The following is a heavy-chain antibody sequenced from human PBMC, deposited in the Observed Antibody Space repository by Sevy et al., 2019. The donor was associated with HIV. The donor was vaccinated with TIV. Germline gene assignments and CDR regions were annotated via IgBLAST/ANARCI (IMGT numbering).Heavy chain of an antibody. D-gene: IGHD3-3*01. Sequence: GGSLRLSCSGSGFSFSNSAMNWVRQTPGKGLKYVSAISSDGVSTYYTDSVRGRFTISRDNSKNTLYLQMSRLRVEDTAVYYCVKDADYNFWSGDYGMDVWGQGTTVTVSS. V-gene: IGHV3-64D*06. CDR2: ISSDGVST. CDR1: GFSFSNSA. CDR3: VKDADYNFWSGDYGMDV. J-gene: IGHJ6*02.